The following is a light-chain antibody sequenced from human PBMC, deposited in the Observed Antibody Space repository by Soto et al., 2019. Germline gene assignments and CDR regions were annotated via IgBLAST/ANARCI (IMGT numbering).Light chain of an antibody. CDR3: CSYAGSNTLV. J-gene: IGLJ2*01. V-gene: IGLV2-23*01. CDR2: EGS. CDR1: SSDVGSYNL. Sequence: QSALTQPASVSGSPGQSITISCTGTSSDVGSYNLVSWYQQHPGKAPKLMIYEGSKRPSGVSNRFSASKSGNTASLTISGLQAEDEADYHCCSYAGSNTLVFGGGTKLTVL.